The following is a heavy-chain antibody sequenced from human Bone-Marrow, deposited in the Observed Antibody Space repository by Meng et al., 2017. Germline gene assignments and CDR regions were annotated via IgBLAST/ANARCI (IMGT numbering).Heavy chain of an antibody. V-gene: IGHV3-30*03. CDR2: VTPDGRTK. Sequence: QVHLVESGGGVVQPWRSLRLSCAVSGFTFSSSDMHWVRQAPGKGLEWVAVVTPDGRTKNYADSVKGRFSISRDNSKNTLSLEMNSLRVDDSGMYFCERDHNWESDYWGLGTLVTVSS. D-gene: IGHD1-1*01. CDR3: ERDHNWESDY. J-gene: IGHJ4*02. CDR1: GFTFSSSD.